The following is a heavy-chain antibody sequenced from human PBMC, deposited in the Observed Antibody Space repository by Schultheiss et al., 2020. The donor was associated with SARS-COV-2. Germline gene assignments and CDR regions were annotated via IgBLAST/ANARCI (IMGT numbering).Heavy chain of an antibody. CDR3: ARHKRSNYYDSSGYYSGY. CDR2: INHSGST. J-gene: IGHJ4*02. D-gene: IGHD3-22*01. Sequence: GSLRLSCAVYGGSFSGYYWSWIRQPPGKGLEWIGEINHSGSTNYNPSLKSRVTISVDTSKNQFSLKLSSVTAADTAVYYCARHKRSNYYDSSGYYSGYWGQGTLVTVSS. V-gene: IGHV4-34*01. CDR1: GGSFSGYY.